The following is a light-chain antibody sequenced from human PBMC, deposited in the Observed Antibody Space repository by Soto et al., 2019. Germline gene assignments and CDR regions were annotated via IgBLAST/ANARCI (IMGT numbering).Light chain of an antibody. CDR3: QQYNSHPYV. Sequence: DIQMTQSPSTLSASVGDRVTITCRASQSISNRLAWYQQKPGKAPKVLIYDASSLESGVPSRFSGSGSATEFILTISSLQPDDFATYYCQQYNSHPYVFGQGTKLEIK. V-gene: IGKV1-5*01. J-gene: IGKJ2*01. CDR2: DAS. CDR1: QSISNR.